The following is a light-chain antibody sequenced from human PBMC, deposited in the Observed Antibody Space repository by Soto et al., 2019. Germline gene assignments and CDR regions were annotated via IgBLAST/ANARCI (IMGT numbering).Light chain of an antibody. V-gene: IGLV2-11*01. CDR1: SSDVGGYNY. Sequence: QSALTQPRSVSGSPGQSVTISCTGTSSDVGGYNYVSWYQQHPGKAPKLMIYDVSKRPSGVPDRFSGSKSGNTASLIISGLQAEDEADYYCCSYAGSSNWVFGGGTQLTVL. CDR2: DVS. J-gene: IGLJ3*02. CDR3: CSYAGSSNWV.